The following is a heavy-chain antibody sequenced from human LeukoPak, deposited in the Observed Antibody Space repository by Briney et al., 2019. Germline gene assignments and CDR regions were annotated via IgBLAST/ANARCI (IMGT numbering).Heavy chain of an antibody. V-gene: IGHV3-30*02. Sequence: GGSVRLSCAASGFTFSGYYGIHWVRQAPGKGLEWVAFIRYDGSNKYYADSVKGRFTISKDNSKNTLYLQMNSLRPEDTAVYYCAKDRQVATSLNYFDYWGQGTLVTVSS. CDR2: IRYDGSNK. CDR3: AKDRQVATSLNYFDY. J-gene: IGHJ4*02. CDR1: GFTFSGYYG.